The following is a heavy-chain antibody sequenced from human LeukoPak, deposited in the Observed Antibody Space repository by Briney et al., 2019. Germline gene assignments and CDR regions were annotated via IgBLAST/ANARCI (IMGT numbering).Heavy chain of an antibody. V-gene: IGHV1-69*04. CDR2: IIPIFGIA. CDR3: ASELGGPAGDY. CDR1: GGTFSSYA. D-gene: IGHD2-15*01. J-gene: IGHJ4*02. Sequence: SVKVSCKASGGTFSSYAISWVRQAPGQGLEWMGRIIPIFGIANYAQKLQGRVTITADKSTSTAYMELSSLRSEDTAVYYCASELGGPAGDYWGQGTLVTVSS.